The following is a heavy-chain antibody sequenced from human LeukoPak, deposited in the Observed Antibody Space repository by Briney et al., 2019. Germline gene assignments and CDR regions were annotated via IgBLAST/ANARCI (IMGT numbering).Heavy chain of an antibody. J-gene: IGHJ4*02. Sequence: GGSLRLSCAASGFTFSSYAMSSVRQAPGKGLEWISAISGSGGSTYYADSVKGRFTISRDNSKNTLYLQMNSLRAEDTAVYYCAKGLGSGSFLFDYWGQGTLVTVSS. CDR2: ISGSGGST. D-gene: IGHD3-10*02. V-gene: IGHV3-23*01. CDR3: AKGLGSGSFLFDY. CDR1: GFTFSSYA.